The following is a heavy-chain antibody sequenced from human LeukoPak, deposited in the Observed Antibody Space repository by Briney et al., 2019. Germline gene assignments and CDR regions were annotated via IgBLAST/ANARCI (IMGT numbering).Heavy chain of an antibody. CDR3: ARVRSSSWFDFDF. CDR2: IDPSDSDT. Sequence: GESLQISCKGSGYRFSSYWIGWVRQMPGKGLEWMGIIDPSDSDTRYSPSFQGQVTISADKSINTAYLQWTSLKASDTAIYFCARVRSSSWFDFDFWGQGTLVTVSS. CDR1: GYRFSSYW. J-gene: IGHJ4*02. D-gene: IGHD6-13*01. V-gene: IGHV5-51*01.